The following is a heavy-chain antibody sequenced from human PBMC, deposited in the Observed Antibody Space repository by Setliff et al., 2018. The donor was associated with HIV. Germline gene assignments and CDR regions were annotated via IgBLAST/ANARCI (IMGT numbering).Heavy chain of an antibody. CDR2: IYSGGST. V-gene: IGHV3-66*02. J-gene: IGHJ4*02. Sequence: ETLSLTCTVSGASISSGGYYWNWIRQLPGKGLEWVSVIYSGGSTYYADSVKGRFTISRDNSKNTLYLQMNNLRPEDTAVYYCARGGPGYCSGASCSLFDYWGRGTLVTVSS. CDR1: GASISSGGYY. CDR3: ARGGPGYCSGASCSLFDY. D-gene: IGHD2-15*01.